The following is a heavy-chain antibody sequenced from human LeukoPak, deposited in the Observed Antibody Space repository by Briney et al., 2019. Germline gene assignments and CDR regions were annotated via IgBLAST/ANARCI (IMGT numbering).Heavy chain of an antibody. D-gene: IGHD5-24*01. CDR3: ARDVRDDYPGALEI. V-gene: IGHV4-59*12. CDR1: GGSISTYY. CDR2: NYYSGST. Sequence: SETLSLTCTVSGGSISTYYWSWLRQPPGKGLEWIGYNYYSGSTKSNPSLKSRVTISVDTSKNQFSLKLSSVTAADTAVYYCARDVRDDYPGALEIWGQGTMVTVSS. J-gene: IGHJ3*02.